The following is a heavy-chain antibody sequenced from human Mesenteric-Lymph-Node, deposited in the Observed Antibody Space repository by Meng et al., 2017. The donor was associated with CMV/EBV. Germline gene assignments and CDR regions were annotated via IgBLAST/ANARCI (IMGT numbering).Heavy chain of an antibody. Sequence: QITLKESGPTLVKPTQTLTLTCTFSGFSPSTSGVGVGWILQPPGKALEWLALIYWDDDKRYSPSLKSRLTITKDTSKNQVVLTMTNMDPVDTATYYCAHSSGIAAAGPFYFDYWGQGTLVTVSS. D-gene: IGHD6-13*01. CDR1: GFSPSTSGVG. CDR3: AHSSGIAAAGPFYFDY. J-gene: IGHJ4*02. V-gene: IGHV2-5*02. CDR2: IYWDDDK.